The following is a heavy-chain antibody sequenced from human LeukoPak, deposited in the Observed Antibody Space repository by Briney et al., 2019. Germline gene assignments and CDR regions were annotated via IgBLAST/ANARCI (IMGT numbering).Heavy chain of an antibody. V-gene: IGHV4-39*01. J-gene: IGHJ4*02. D-gene: IGHD6-19*01. CDR1: GASISSNSYC. Sequence: SETLSLTCTVSGASISSNSYCWGWVRQPPGKGLEWIGEINHSGSTNYNPSLKSRVTISVDTSKNQFSLKLSSVTAADTAVYYCARVGSGWYRDYWGQGTLVTVSS. CDR3: ARVGSGWYRDY. CDR2: INHSGST.